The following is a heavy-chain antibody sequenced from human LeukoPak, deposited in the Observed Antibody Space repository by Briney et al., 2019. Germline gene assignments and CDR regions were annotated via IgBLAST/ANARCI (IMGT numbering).Heavy chain of an antibody. CDR1: GFTFDDYV. CDR3: ARRSLAAGGALHYYGMDV. J-gene: IGHJ6*02. CDR2: INWDGGST. V-gene: IGHV3-20*04. D-gene: IGHD6-13*01. Sequence: GGSLRLSCTASGFTFDDYVMSWVRQAPGKGLEGVAAINWDGGSTAYADSVKGRFTISRDNAKNSLYLQMNSLRAEDTALYYCARRSLAAGGALHYYGMDVWGQGTTVTVPS.